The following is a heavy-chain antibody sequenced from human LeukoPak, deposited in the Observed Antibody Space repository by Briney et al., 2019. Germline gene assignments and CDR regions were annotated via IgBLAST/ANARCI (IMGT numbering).Heavy chain of an antibody. CDR3: ARLGSSWYGGAYYHYYMDV. CDR2: IYTSGST. V-gene: IGHV4-4*07. D-gene: IGHD6-13*01. CDR1: GGSISSYY. Sequence: SETLSLTCTVSGGSISSYYWSWIRQSAGKGLEWIGRIYTSGSTNYNPSLKSRVTMSVDTSKNQFSLKLRSVTAADTAMYYCARLGSSWYGGAYYHYYMDVWGKGTTVTVSS. J-gene: IGHJ6*03.